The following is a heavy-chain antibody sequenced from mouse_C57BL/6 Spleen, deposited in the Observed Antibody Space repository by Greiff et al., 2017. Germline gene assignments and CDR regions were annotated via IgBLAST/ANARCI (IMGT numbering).Heavy chain of an antibody. CDR2: INPNNGGT. V-gene: IGHV1-18*01. Sequence: EVKLQESGPELVKPGASVTIPCKASGYTFTNYNMDWVKQSHGKSLEWIGGINPNNGGTIYNQKFKGKATLTVDKSSSTAYMGLRSLTSEDTAVYYCARGLYYGSSLSYWYFDVWGTGTTVTVSS. J-gene: IGHJ1*03. D-gene: IGHD1-1*01. CDR3: ARGLYYGSSLSYWYFDV. CDR1: GYTFTNYN.